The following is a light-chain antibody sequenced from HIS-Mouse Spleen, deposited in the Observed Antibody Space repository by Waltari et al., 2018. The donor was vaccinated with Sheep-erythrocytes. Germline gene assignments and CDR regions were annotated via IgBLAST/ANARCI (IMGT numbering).Light chain of an antibody. J-gene: IGLJ3*02. CDR3: CSYAGSSTPWV. CDR2: EVS. V-gene: IGLV2-8*01. Sequence: QSALTQPPSASGSPGQSVPISCTGTSSHVGGYNYVPWYQQHPGKAPKLMIYEVSKRPSGVPDRFSGSKSGNTASLTISGLQAEDEADYYCCSYAGSSTPWVFGGGTKLTVL. CDR1: SSHVGGYNY.